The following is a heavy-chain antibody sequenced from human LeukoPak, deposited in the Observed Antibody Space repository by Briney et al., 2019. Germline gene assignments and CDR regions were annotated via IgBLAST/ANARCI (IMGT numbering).Heavy chain of an antibody. CDR1: GYTFTGYY. V-gene: IGHV1-2*02. Sequence: GASVKVSCKASGYTFTGYYMHWVRQAPGQGLEWMGWINPNSGGTNYAQKFQGRVTMTRDTSISTAYMELSRLRSDDTAVYYCASLQVGSGSYYNEDYYYYMDVWGKGTTVTVSS. D-gene: IGHD3-10*01. CDR3: ASLQVGSGSYYNEDYYYYMDV. J-gene: IGHJ6*03. CDR2: INPNSGGT.